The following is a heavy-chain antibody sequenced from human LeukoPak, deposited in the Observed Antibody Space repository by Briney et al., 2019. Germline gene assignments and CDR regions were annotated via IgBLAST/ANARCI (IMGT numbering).Heavy chain of an antibody. V-gene: IGHV3-21*01. CDR3: ASRRPVRASLITKMTFDY. Sequence: GGSLRLSCAASGFTFSSYSMNWVRQAPGKGLEWVSSISSSSSYIYYADSVKGRFTISRDNAKNSLYLQMNSLRAEDTAVYYCASRRPVRASLITKMTFDYWGQGTLVTVSS. CDR2: ISSSSSYI. J-gene: IGHJ4*02. CDR1: GFTFSSYS. D-gene: IGHD3-22*01.